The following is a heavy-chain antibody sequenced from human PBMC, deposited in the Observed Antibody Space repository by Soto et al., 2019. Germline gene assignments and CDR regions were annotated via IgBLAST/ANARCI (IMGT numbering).Heavy chain of an antibody. V-gene: IGHV3-21*01. CDR3: ARDGNIVVVVAATPEDAFDI. CDR2: ISSSSSYI. CDR1: GFTFSSYS. Sequence: PGGSLRLSCAASGFTFSSYSMSWVRQAPGKGLEWVSSISSSSSYIYYADSVKGRFTISRDNAKNSLYLQMNSLRAEDTAVYYCARDGNIVVVVAATPEDAFDIWGQGTMVTVSS. J-gene: IGHJ3*02. D-gene: IGHD2-15*01.